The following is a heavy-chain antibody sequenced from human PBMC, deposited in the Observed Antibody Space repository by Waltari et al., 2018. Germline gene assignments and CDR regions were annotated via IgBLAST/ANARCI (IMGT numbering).Heavy chain of an antibody. Sequence: EVQLVESGGGLVQPGGSLRLSCAASGFTFSSYWLSWVRQAPGKGLEWVANIKQDGSEKYYVDSVKGRFTSSRDNAKNSLYLQMNSLRAEDTAVYYCAREPIAVALADWGQGTLVTVSS. D-gene: IGHD6-19*01. V-gene: IGHV3-7*01. J-gene: IGHJ4*02. CDR1: GFTFSSYW. CDR2: IKQDGSEK. CDR3: AREPIAVALAD.